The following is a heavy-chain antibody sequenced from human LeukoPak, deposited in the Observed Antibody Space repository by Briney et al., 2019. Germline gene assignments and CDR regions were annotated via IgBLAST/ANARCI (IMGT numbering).Heavy chain of an antibody. CDR3: ARRSGSDALDI. D-gene: IGHD3-10*01. Sequence: GESLKISCKGSGYSFTSYWIAWVRQMPGKGLEWMGIIYPGDSYTTYSPSFQGQVTISADKSISTAYLQWRSLKASNTAMYYCARRSGSDALDIWGQGTMVTVSS. J-gene: IGHJ3*02. CDR2: IYPGDSYT. V-gene: IGHV5-51*01. CDR1: GYSFTSYW.